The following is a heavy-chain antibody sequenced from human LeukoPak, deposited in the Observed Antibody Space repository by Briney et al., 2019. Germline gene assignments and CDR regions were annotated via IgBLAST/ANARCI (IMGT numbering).Heavy chain of an antibody. J-gene: IGHJ4*02. CDR3: ARDHRLGRTGYDMPAD. V-gene: IGHV1-2*02. Sequence: ASVKVSCKASGYTSVDYYVYWIRQAPGQGLEWMGWLNPRTGATKYAQKFQARVTMTRDTSKQTAYMELTSLRSDDTALYFCARDHRLGRTGYDMPADWGQGTLVTVSS. CDR2: LNPRTGAT. CDR1: GYTSVDYY. D-gene: IGHD7-27*01.